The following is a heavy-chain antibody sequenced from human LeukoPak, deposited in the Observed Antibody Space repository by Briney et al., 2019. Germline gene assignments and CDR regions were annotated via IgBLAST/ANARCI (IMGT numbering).Heavy chain of an antibody. CDR3: ARGLGWGATIFDY. D-gene: IGHD1-26*01. V-gene: IGHV4-59*01. Sequence: PSATLSLSCIVSGHTMSCYYWTWIRPPPGKGLERIGYMYHRGTTSNNPYLKSRVTISVDTSKNQFSLKVRSVTAADTAVYYCARGLGWGATIFDYWGQGALVTVS. CDR1: GHTMSCYY. J-gene: IGHJ4*02. CDR2: MYHRGTT.